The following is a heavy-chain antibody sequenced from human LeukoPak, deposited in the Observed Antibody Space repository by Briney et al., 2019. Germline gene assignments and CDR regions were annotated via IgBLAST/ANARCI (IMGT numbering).Heavy chain of an antibody. CDR2: LYYGGST. J-gene: IGHJ4*02. V-gene: IGHV4-59*01. D-gene: IGHD2-15*01. Sequence: SETLSFTCTGSGGTISSNYWSWIRPPPGKGLKWCGNLYYGGSTNYNPSLKSRVTISVDTSKNQFSLKLSSVTAADTAVYYCARLRYCSGGSCYFTPSYFDYWGQGTLVTVSS. CDR3: ARLRYCSGGSCYFTPSYFDY. CDR1: GGTISSNY.